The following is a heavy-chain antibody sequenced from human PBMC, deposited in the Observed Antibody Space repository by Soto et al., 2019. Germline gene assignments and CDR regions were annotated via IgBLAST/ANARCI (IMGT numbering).Heavy chain of an antibody. CDR1: GYTFTGYY. Sequence: GASVKVSCKASGYTFTGYYMHWVRQAPGQGLEWMGWINPNSGGTNYAQKFQGWVTMTRDTSISTAYMELSRLRSDDTAVYYCARGGAPELYSSSVVATLAAAEIDRAIDYWGQGTLVTVSS. V-gene: IGHV1-2*04. D-gene: IGHD6-13*01. CDR3: ARGGAPELYSSSVVATLAAAEIDRAIDY. J-gene: IGHJ4*02. CDR2: INPNSGGT.